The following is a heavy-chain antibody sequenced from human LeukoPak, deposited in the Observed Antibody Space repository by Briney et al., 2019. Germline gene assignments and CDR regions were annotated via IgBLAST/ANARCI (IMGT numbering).Heavy chain of an antibody. CDR1: GGSISSYY. J-gene: IGHJ5*02. V-gene: IGHV4-59*08. D-gene: IGHD2-2*01. CDR3: ARSGGVVPAAKWFDP. CDR2: IYYSGST. Sequence: PSETLSLTCTVSGGSISSYYWSWIRQPPGKGLEWIGYIYYSGSTNYNPSLKSRVTISVDTSKNQFSLKLSSVTAADTAVYYCARSGGVVPAAKWFDPWGQGTLVTVSS.